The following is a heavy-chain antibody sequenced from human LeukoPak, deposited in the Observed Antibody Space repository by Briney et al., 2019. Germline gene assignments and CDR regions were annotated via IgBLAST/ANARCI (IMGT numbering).Heavy chain of an antibody. V-gene: IGHV4-59*08. CDR3: ARLPDYSNYVDWSDP. D-gene: IGHD4-11*01. J-gene: IGHJ5*02. CDR1: GGSISSYY. CDR2: IYYSGST. Sequence: SETLSLACTVSGGSISSYYWSWIRQPPGKGLEWIGYIYYSGSTNYNPSLKSRVTISVDTSKNQFSLKLSSVTAADTAVYYCARLPDYSNYVDWSDPRGPGTMVTVSS.